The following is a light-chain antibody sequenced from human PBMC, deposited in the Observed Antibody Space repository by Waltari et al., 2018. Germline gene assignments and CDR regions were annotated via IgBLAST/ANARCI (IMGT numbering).Light chain of an antibody. J-gene: IGLJ2*01. V-gene: IGLV1-40*01. Sequence: QSVLTHPPSVSGAPGQRVTLSCTGRGSNLGAGYDVHWYQQIPGKAPKLLIYGINNRPSGVPARFSGSQSGTSASLAITGLQADDEADYYCQSYDTSLSVVFGGGTKLTVL. CDR2: GIN. CDR3: QSYDTSLSVV. CDR1: GSNLGAGYD.